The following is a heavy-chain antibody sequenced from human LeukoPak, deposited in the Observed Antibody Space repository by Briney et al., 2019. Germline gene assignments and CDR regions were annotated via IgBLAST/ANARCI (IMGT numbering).Heavy chain of an antibody. D-gene: IGHD2-2*01. V-gene: IGHV1-2*02. CDR3: ARDVGTISSTSYNYFDY. Sequence: ASLKVSCKASGYTFIGYYMHWVRQAPGQGLEGMGWINPNTGGTNYAQKFQGRVTMTRDTSISTAYMELSRLRSDDTAVYYCARDVGTISSTSYNYFDYWGQGTLVTVSS. J-gene: IGHJ4*02. CDR1: GYTFIGYY. CDR2: INPNTGGT.